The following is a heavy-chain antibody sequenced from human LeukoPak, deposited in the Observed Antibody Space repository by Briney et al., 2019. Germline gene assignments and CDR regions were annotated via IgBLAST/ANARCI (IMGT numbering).Heavy chain of an antibody. Sequence: GASVKVSCKASGYTFTSYGITWVRQAPGQGLEWVGWILPYNGNTKYAQKLQGRVTMTTDTSTSTAYMELRSLRSDDTAVYYCARPYDFWSGYEALHDAFDIWGQGTMVTVSP. CDR3: ARPYDFWSGYEALHDAFDI. CDR1: GYTFTSYG. CDR2: ILPYNGNT. V-gene: IGHV1-18*01. D-gene: IGHD3-3*01. J-gene: IGHJ3*02.